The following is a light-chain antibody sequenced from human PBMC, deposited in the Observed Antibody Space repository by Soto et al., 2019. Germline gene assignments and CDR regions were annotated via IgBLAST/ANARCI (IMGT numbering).Light chain of an antibody. J-gene: IGLJ1*01. CDR1: SSDVGGYNY. Sequence: QSVLTQPASVSGSPGQSITMSCTGTSSDVGGYNYVSWYQQHPGKAPKLMIYDVSNRPSGVSNRFSGSKSGNTASLTISGLQAEDEADYYCRSYTSSSTPFLFGTGTKLTVL. CDR2: DVS. CDR3: RSYTSSSTPFL. V-gene: IGLV2-14*01.